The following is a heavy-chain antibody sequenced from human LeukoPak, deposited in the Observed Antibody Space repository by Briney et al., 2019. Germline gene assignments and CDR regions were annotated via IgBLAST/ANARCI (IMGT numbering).Heavy chain of an antibody. CDR3: ARDPGAVAEYYLDY. D-gene: IGHD6-19*01. CDR1: GFTFSSCG. J-gene: IGHJ4*02. CDR2: ISVDRSNK. Sequence: PGSSLRLSCTASGFTFSSCGMHWVRQAPGKGLQWLAAISVDRSNKYYAHSVKGRFTISRDTSTNTVYLQMESLRPDDTAVYYCARDPGAVAEYYLDYWGQGTLVTVSS. V-gene: IGHV3-30*03.